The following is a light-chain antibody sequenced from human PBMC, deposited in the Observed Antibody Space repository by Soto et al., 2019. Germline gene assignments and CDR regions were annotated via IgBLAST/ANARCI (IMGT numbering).Light chain of an antibody. CDR3: WSYTGTTSFV. Sequence: QSALTQPASVSGSPGQSITISCTGTSNDIGGYNYVSWLQQHPGKAPKFILYDVSHRSSGVSNRFSGSKSGNTASLTISGLQAEDEADYYCWSYTGTTSFVFGTGTQLTVL. V-gene: IGLV2-14*03. CDR1: SNDIGGYNY. CDR2: DVS. J-gene: IGLJ7*01.